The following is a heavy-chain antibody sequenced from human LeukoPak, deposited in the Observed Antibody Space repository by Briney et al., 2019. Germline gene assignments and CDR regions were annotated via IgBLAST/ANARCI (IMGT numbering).Heavy chain of an antibody. J-gene: IGHJ6*03. CDR2: IYPGDSVT. CDR1: GYSFLSYW. Sequence: GESLKISCKGSGYSFLSYWIGWVRQMPGKGLEWMGIIYPGDSVTIYSPSFQGQVTISADKSISTAYLQWSSLKASDTAIYYFARHVDYFYYKDVWGKGTTVTISS. V-gene: IGHV5-51*01. CDR3: ARHVDYFYYKDV.